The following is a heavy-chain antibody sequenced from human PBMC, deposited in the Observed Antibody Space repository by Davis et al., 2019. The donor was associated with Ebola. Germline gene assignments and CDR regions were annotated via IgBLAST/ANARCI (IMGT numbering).Heavy chain of an antibody. CDR1: GYTFTGYD. CDR3: ARVSPLPIHYYGMDV. V-gene: IGHV1-69*04. Sequence: SVKVSCKASGYTFTGYDINWVRQAPGQGLEWMGRIIPILGVANYAQKFQGRVTITADKSTSTAYMELSSLRSEDTAVYYCARVSPLPIHYYGMDVWGQGTTVTVSS. J-gene: IGHJ6*02. CDR2: IIPILGVA.